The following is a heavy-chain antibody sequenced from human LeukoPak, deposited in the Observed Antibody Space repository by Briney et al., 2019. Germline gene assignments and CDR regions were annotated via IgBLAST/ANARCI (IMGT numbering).Heavy chain of an antibody. D-gene: IGHD1-26*01. Sequence: GGSLRLSCAASGFTFSSYAMSWVRQAPGKGLEWVSAISGSGGSTYYADSVKGRFTISRDNSKNTLYLQMNSLRAEDTAVYYCARGLSGGYHYFDYWGQGTLVTVSS. CDR2: ISGSGGST. CDR1: GFTFSSYA. V-gene: IGHV3-23*01. J-gene: IGHJ4*02. CDR3: ARGLSGGYHYFDY.